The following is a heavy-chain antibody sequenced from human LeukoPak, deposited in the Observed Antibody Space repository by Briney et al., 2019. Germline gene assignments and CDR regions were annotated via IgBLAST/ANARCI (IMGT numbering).Heavy chain of an antibody. J-gene: IGHJ5*02. CDR2: ISYSGST. V-gene: IGHV4-31*03. Sequence: PSETLSLTCSVSGGSISSGGHYWNWIRQHPGKRLEWIGYISYSGSTYYNASLKSRVTISVDTSKNQFSLRLRSVTAADTAVYYCVRDARGDGDYGWFDPWGQGALVTISS. CDR1: GGSISSGGHY. CDR3: VRDARGDGDYGWFDP. D-gene: IGHD4-17*01.